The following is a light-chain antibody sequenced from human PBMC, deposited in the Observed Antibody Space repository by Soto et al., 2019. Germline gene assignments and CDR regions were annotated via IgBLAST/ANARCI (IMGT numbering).Light chain of an antibody. CDR1: QNINNH. CDR2: VAS. Sequence: DIQMTQSPSSLSASVGDRVTITCRASQNINNHLNWYQQKLGEAPKFLIYVASILQSGVPSRFSGSGCGTDFNLTISILQPEDFAPYYCQQSYSIPLTFGGGTKVEIK. J-gene: IGKJ4*01. V-gene: IGKV1-39*01. CDR3: QQSYSIPLT.